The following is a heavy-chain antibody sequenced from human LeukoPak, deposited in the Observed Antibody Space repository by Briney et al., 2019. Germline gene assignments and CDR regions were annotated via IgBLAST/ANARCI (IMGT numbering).Heavy chain of an antibody. V-gene: IGHV1-18*01. CDR1: TSR. J-gene: IGHJ5*01. D-gene: IGHD3-22*01. Sequence: ASVKVSCKATSRISWVRQAPGQGLEWMGWIGTYRGDTYYAQKFQGRITVTTDTSTSTVYMELRNLRSDDTAVYYCDDSGYNRDFDSWGQGTLVTVSS. CDR2: IGTYRGDT. CDR3: DDSGYNRDFDS.